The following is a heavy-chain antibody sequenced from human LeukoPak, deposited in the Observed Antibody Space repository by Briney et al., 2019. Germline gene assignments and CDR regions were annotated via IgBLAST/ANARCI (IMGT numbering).Heavy chain of an antibody. J-gene: IGHJ3*02. D-gene: IGHD4-17*01. V-gene: IGHV3-33*06. CDR3: AKDPNGDYIGAFDM. CDR2: IWYDGGNI. CDR1: GFTFSSYG. Sequence: GGSLRLSCAASGFTFSSYGMHWVRQAPGKGLEWVAIIWYDGGNIDYTDSVKGRFTISRDNFKNTLYLQMNSLRAEDTAVYHCAKDPNGDYIGAFDMWGQGTMVTVSS.